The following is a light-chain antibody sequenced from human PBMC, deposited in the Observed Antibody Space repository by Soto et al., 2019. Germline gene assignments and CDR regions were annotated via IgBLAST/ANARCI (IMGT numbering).Light chain of an antibody. CDR2: AAS. CDR1: QGISNY. CDR3: QKYNSAPPAWT. Sequence: DIQMTQSPSSLSASVGDRVTITCRASQGISNYLAWYQQKPGKVPKLLIYAASTLQSGVSSRFSGSGSGTDFTLTISSLQPEDVATYYCQKYNSAPPAWTFGQGTKVEIK. V-gene: IGKV1-27*01. J-gene: IGKJ1*01.